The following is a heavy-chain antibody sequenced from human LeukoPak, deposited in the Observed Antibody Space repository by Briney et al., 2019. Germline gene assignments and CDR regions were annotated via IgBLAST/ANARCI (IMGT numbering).Heavy chain of an antibody. CDR3: AAASGYSFFEH. CDR1: GFMFSSYG. Sequence: GGSLRLSCAASGFMFSSYGMHWVRQPPGKGLEWVSIIWYDGTKEHYANSVKGRFSISRDDSKNTVYLQMDSLRVEDTAVYYCAAASGYSFFEHLGQGTLVNVSS. J-gene: IGHJ1*01. D-gene: IGHD6-13*01. V-gene: IGHV3-33*03. CDR2: IWYDGTKE.